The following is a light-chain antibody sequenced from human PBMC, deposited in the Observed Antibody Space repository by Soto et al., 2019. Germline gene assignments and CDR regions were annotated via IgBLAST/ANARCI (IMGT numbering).Light chain of an antibody. CDR1: SSDVGGYNY. V-gene: IGLV2-14*01. CDR2: DVS. J-gene: IGLJ2*01. CDR3: SSYTSSSTLL. Sequence: QSVLTQPASVSGSPGQSITISCTGTSSDVGGYNYVSWYQQHPGKAPKLMIYDVSNRPSGVSNRFSGSKSGNTASLTISGLHSEYEADYYCSSYTSSSTLLFGGGTKLTVL.